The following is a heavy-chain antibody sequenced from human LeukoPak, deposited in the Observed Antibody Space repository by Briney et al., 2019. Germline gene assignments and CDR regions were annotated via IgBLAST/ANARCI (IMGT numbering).Heavy chain of an antibody. D-gene: IGHD3-10*01. CDR1: GGSVSGYY. CDR3: AREDYGTGSYYRGDAFDI. V-gene: IGHV4-34*01. J-gene: IGHJ3*02. Sequence: SETLSLTCAVSGGSVSGYYWTWVRQPLGKGLEWIGEISHTGGANYNPSLKSRVTIGLDTSKKQLSLKLESVTAADTAVYYCAREDYGTGSYYRGDAFDIWGRGTMVTVSS. CDR2: ISHTGGA.